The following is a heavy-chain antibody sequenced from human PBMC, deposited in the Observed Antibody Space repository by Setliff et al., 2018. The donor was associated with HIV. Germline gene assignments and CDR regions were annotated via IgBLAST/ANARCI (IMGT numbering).Heavy chain of an antibody. Sequence: PSETLSLTCTVSGGSISRGNYYWAWIRQPPGKGREWIGTIYYSGTTYYNPSLKCRVTIPVDTSKKQFSLRLTSVTAADTAVYYGARHSRAADIDYWGQGTLVTVSS. D-gene: IGHD2-15*01. J-gene: IGHJ4*02. CDR1: GGSISRGNYY. CDR3: ARHSRAADIDY. CDR2: IYYSGTT. V-gene: IGHV4-39*01.